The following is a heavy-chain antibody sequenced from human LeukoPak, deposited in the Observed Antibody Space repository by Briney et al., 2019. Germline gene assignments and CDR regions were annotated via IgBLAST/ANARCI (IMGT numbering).Heavy chain of an antibody. CDR1: GASMSGYY. CDR2: IYTSGST. CDR3: ARGGYYGSGNDFRFDP. J-gene: IGHJ5*02. V-gene: IGHV4-4*07. D-gene: IGHD3-10*01. Sequence: YPSETLSLTCTVSGASMSGYYWSWIRQPAGKGLEWIGRIYTSGSTNYNPSLKSRVTLSVDTSKNQFSLRLSSVTAADTAVYYCARGGYYGSGNDFRFDPWGQGTLVTVSS.